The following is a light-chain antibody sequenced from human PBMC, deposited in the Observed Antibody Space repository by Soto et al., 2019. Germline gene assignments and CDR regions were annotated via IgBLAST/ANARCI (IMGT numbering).Light chain of an antibody. Sequence: IVLTQSPGTLSLSPGERATLSCRASQSVSSSYLAWYQQKPGQAPRLLIYDAASRATGIPDRFSGSGSRTDFTLTISRLEPEDFAVYYCQQYGRPLWTFGQGTKVDIK. CDR3: QQYGRPLWT. CDR1: QSVSSSY. V-gene: IGKV3-20*01. J-gene: IGKJ1*01. CDR2: DAA.